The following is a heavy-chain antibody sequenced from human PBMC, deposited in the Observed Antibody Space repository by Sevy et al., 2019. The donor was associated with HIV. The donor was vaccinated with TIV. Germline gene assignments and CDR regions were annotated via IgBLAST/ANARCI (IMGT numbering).Heavy chain of an antibody. CDR1: GFNISSAS. D-gene: IGHD3-10*01. J-gene: IGHJ4*02. CDR3: TTRPYGSIIDY. V-gene: IGHV3-15*07. CDR2: IKGKTDGETT. Sequence: GGSLRLSCGGSGFNISSASMNWVRQAPGKGLEWVGRIKGKTDGETTGYAAHVKGRVIISRDDSGKTVYVQLNSVKTEDTAMYFCTTRPYGSIIDYWGQGTLVTVSS.